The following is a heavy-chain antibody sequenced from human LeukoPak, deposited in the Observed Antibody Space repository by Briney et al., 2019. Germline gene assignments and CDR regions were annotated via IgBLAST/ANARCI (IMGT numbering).Heavy chain of an antibody. V-gene: IGHV4-59*01. Sequence: SETLSLTCAVYGGSFSGYYWSWIRQPPGKGLEWIGYIYHSGSTNYNPSLKSRVTISVDTSKNQFSLRLSSVTAADTAVYYCARAGFDIWGQGTMVTVSS. J-gene: IGHJ3*02. CDR3: ARAGFDI. CDR1: GGSFSGYY. CDR2: IYHSGST.